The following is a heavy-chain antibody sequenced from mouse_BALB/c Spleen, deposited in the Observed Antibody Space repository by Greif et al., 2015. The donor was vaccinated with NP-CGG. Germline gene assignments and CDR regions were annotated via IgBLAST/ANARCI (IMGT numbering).Heavy chain of an antibody. CDR2: INPSTGYT. D-gene: IGHD2-4*01. CDR3: ARDYDYWYFDV. J-gene: IGHJ1*01. V-gene: IGHV1-7*01. Sequence: QVQLKQSGAELAKPGASVKMPCKASGYTFTSYWMHWVKQRPGQGLEWIGYINPSTGYTEYNQKFKDKATLTEDKSSSTAYMQLSSLTSEDSAVYYCARDYDYWYFDVWGAGTTVTVSS. CDR1: GYTFTSYW.